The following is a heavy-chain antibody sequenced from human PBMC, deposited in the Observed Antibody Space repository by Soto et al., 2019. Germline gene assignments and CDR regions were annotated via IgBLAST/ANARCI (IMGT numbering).Heavy chain of an antibody. CDR3: TRDAEYHDLLTGYFVNDH. D-gene: IGHD3-9*01. CDR2: ISTDNGDT. V-gene: IGHV1-18*04. Sequence: QVQLVQSGAEVKKPGASVKVSCKASGYTFPNFGISWVRQAPGQGLEWLGWISTDNGDTKYAQKIQARVTLTTDTATTTVYMELTSLRPDDTAVYYCTRDAEYHDLLTGYFVNDHWGQGTLVTVSS. J-gene: IGHJ4*02. CDR1: GYTFPNFG.